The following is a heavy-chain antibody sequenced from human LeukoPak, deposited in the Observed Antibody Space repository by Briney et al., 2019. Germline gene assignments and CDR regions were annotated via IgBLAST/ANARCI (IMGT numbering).Heavy chain of an antibody. D-gene: IGHD3-10*01. CDR2: INWNGGST. V-gene: IGHV3-20*04. CDR3: ARGYYGSGSYYPYYFDY. Sequence: PGGSLRLSCAASGFTFDDYGMSWVRQAPGKGLEWVSGINWNGGSTGYADSVKGRFTISRDNAKNSLYLQMNSLRAEDTAVYYCARGYYGSGSYYPYYFDYWGQGTLVTVSS. J-gene: IGHJ4*02. CDR1: GFTFDDYG.